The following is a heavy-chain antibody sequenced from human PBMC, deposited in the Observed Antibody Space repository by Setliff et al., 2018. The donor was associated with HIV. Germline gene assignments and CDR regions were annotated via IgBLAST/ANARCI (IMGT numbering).Heavy chain of an antibody. D-gene: IGHD3-9*01. V-gene: IGHV1-69*10. J-gene: IGHJ3*01. CDR1: GGTFNAYP. CDR2: VAPNLRMP. CDR3: AREKSPVLEYFDWLKPRHVFDV. Sequence: SVKVSCKTSGGTFNAYPIAWVRQAPGQGLEWMGGVAPNLRMPNYIQKFKGRLTITADESTSTVYMELTNLRSEDTAMYYCAREKSPVLEYFDWLKPRHVFDVWGQGTVVTVSS.